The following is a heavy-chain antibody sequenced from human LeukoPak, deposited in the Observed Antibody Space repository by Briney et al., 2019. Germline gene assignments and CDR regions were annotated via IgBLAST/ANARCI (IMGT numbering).Heavy chain of an antibody. CDR3: ARDRGGLDAFDI. CDR2: INDSGNT. CDR1: GGSISNYV. D-gene: IGHD3-10*01. J-gene: IGHJ3*02. Sequence: PSETLSLTCTVSGGSISNYVWSWIRQPPGKGLEWIGYINDSGNTKYNPSLESRVTISVDTSKNQFSLNLYSVTAADTAVYYCARDRGGLDAFDIWGQGTMVTVSS. V-gene: IGHV4-59*01.